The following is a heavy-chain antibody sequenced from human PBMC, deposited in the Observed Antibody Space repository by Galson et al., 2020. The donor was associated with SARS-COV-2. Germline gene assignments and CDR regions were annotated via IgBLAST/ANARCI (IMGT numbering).Heavy chain of an antibody. J-gene: IGHJ4*02. CDR3: ARATYGPSGYFFDH. Sequence: SETLSLTCGVSGDSISSGGHSWSWIRQPPGKGLEWIGYIYQSDTTYYNPSFKSRVTVSVDRSKNQFSLNLTSVTAADTAVYHCARATYGPSGYFFDHGGQGALVTVSS. CDR1: GDSISSGGHS. CDR2: IYQSDTT. V-gene: IGHV4-30-2*01. D-gene: IGHD4-17*01.